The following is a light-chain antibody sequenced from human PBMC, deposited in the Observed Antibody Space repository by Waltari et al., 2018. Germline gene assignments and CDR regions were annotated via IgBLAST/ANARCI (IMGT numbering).Light chain of an antibody. V-gene: IGLV2-14*01. CDR3: SSYTSSSTVV. CDR2: DVN. J-gene: IGLJ2*01. CDR1: GSAVGGYNY. Sequence: QSAPTQPASVSGSPGQSITLSCTGTGSAVGGYNYVSWYQQHPGKAPKLMIYDVNKRPSGVSNRFSGSKSGNTASLTISGLQAEDEADYYCSSYTSSSTVVFGGGTKLTVL.